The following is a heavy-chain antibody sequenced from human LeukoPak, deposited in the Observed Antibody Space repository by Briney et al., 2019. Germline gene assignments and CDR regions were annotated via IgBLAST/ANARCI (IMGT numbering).Heavy chain of an antibody. D-gene: IGHD1-1*01. CDR2: ISGSGGST. CDR1: GFTFSDHY. J-gene: IGHJ4*02. CDR3: AKSTYLEYFDY. Sequence: GGFLRLSCAPSGFTFSDHYMDWVCQAPGKGLEWVSAISGSGGSTYYADSVKGRFTISRDNSKNTLYLQMNSLRAEDTAVYYCAKSTYLEYFDYWGQGTLVTVSS. V-gene: IGHV3-23*01.